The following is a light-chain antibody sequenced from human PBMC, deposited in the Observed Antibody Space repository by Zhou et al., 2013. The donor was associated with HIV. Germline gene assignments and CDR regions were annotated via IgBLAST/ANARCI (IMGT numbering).Light chain of an antibody. J-gene: IGKJ2*01. Sequence: QLTQSPPFLSASLGDRVTITCRASQAITTYLAWYQHKPGKAPRLLIYGASSLQGGVPPRFSGGGFGTTFTLTINNLQPDDFATYYCQQSYSTPGTFGQGTKLEIK. CDR1: QAITTY. CDR3: QQSYSTPGT. V-gene: IGKV1-39*01. CDR2: GAS.